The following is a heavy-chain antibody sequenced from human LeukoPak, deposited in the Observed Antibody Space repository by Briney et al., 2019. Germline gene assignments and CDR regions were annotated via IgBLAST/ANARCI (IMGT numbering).Heavy chain of an antibody. V-gene: IGHV3-33*06. D-gene: IGHD3-22*01. CDR2: IWYDGSNK. J-gene: IGHJ4*02. CDR1: GFTFSSYG. Sequence: GGSLRLSCAASGFTFSSYGMHWVRQAPGKGLEWVAVIWYDGSNKYYADSVKGRFTISRDNSKNTVYLQMNSLRAEDTAVYYCAKSLTYYHENSDSIWGQGTLVTISS. CDR3: AKSLTYYHENSDSI.